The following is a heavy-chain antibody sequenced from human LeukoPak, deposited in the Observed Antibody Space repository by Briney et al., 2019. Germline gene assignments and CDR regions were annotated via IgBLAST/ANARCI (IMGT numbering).Heavy chain of an antibody. J-gene: IGHJ5*02. V-gene: IGHV1-8*02. CDR3: ARGDYSNPGGDWFDP. Sequence: ASVKVSCKASGYTFTGYYMHWVRQAPGQGLEWMGRINPNSGNTGYAQKFQGRVTMTRNTSISTAYMELSSLRSEDTAVYYCARGDYSNPGGDWFDPWGQGTLVTVSS. D-gene: IGHD4-11*01. CDR2: INPNSGNT. CDR1: GYTFTGYY.